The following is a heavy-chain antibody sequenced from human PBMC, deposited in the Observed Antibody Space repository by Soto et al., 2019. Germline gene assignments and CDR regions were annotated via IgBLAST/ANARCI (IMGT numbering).Heavy chain of an antibody. V-gene: IGHV3-74*01. CDR1: GFTFSSYW. J-gene: IGHJ4*02. D-gene: IGHD3-16*02. CDR3: ARGDYDYLWGSYLIRY. CDR2: INSDGSST. Sequence: PGGSLRLSCAASGFTFSSYWMHWVRQAPGKGLVWVSRINSDGSSTSYADSVKGRFTISRDNAKNTLYLQMNSLRAEDTAVYYCARGDYDYLWGSYLIRYWGQGTLVTVSS.